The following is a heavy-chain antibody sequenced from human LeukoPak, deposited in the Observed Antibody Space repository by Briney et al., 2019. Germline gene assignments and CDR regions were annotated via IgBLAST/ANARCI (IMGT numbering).Heavy chain of an antibody. Sequence: GRSLRLSCAASQITFSTYGLHSVRQAPGKGLEWVAFIWNDGSSKYYADSVKGRFTISRDNSKNTLYLQMNSHRAKDTGVYYCERINYHEYFFDYWGQGTLVTVSS. J-gene: IGHJ4*02. CDR1: QITFSTYG. V-gene: IGHV3-30*02. D-gene: IGHD5-24*01. CDR2: IWNDGSSK. CDR3: ERINYHEYFFDY.